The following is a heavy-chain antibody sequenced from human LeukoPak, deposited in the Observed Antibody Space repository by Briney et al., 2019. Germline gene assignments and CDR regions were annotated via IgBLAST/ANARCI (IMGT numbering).Heavy chain of an antibody. V-gene: IGHV3-7*01. CDR1: GFTFSSNW. D-gene: IGHD3-10*01. J-gene: IGHJ4*02. CDR3: ARSRGIDY. CDR2: IKQDGSEK. Sequence: GSLRLSCVASGFTFSSNWMNWVRQAPGKGLEWVANIKQDGSEKYYVDSVKGRFTISRDNAKNSLYLQMNSLRAEDTAVYYCARSRGIDYWGQGTLVTVSS.